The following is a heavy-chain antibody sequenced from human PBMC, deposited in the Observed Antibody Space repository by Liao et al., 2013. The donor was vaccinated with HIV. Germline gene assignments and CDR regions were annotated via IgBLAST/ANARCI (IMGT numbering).Heavy chain of an antibody. D-gene: IGHD3-3*01. CDR3: ARDSSFWSGPGY. J-gene: IGHJ4*02. CDR2: IYHTGST. V-gene: IGHV4-59*12. Sequence: QVQLQQWGAGLLKPSETLSLTCTVSGGSFSRYYWSWVRQPPGKGLEWIGYIYHTGSTNYNPSLKSRVSMSVDTSKNQFSLRLSSVTAADTAVYYCARDSSFWSGPGYWGQGTLVTVSS. CDR1: GGSFSRYY.